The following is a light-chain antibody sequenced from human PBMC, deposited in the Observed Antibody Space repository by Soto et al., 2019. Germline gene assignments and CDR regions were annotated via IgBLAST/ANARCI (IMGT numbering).Light chain of an antibody. CDR2: WAS. J-gene: IGKJ3*01. CDR1: QSVLYSSNNKNY. CDR3: QQYYSNPLT. Sequence: DIVMTQSPDTLAVSLGERATINCKSSQSVLYSSNNKNYLAWYQQKPGQPPKLLIYWASTRESVVPDRFTGSGSGTDFTLTIIGLQSEDVATYYCQQYYSNPLTFGPGTKVDIK. V-gene: IGKV4-1*01.